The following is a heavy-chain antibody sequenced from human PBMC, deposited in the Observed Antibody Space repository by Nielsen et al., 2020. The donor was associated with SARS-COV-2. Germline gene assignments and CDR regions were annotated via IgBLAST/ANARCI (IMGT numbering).Heavy chain of an antibody. J-gene: IGHJ4*02. CDR1: GFTFSSYS. V-gene: IGHV3-48*01. Sequence: GGSLRLSCAASGFTFSSYSMNWVRQAPGKGLEWVSYISSGSSTIYYADSVRGRFTISRDNAKNSLYLQMNSLRAEDTAVYYYARGSGSYYFDYWGQGTLVTVSS. D-gene: IGHD1-26*01. CDR2: ISSGSSTI. CDR3: ARGSGSYYFDY.